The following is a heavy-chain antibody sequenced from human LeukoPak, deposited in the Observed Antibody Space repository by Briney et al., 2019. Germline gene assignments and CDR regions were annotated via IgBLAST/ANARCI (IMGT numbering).Heavy chain of an antibody. Sequence: GGSLRLSCAASGFTFSTYAMSWVRQAPGKGLEWVSAISGSGGSTYYTDSVKGRFTISRDNSKNTLWLQMNSLRAEDTAVYYCAKDGFLLWRGAFDIWGQGTMVTVSS. CDR3: AKDGFLLWRGAFDI. D-gene: IGHD2-21*01. J-gene: IGHJ3*02. V-gene: IGHV3-23*01. CDR2: ISGSGGST. CDR1: GFTFSTYA.